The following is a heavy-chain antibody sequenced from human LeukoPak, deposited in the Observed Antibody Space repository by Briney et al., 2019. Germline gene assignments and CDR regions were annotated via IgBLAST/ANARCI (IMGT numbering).Heavy chain of an antibody. Sequence: GGSLRLSCAASGFTFSSYWMHWVRQAPGKGLVWVSRINSDGSSTSYADSVKGRFTVSRDNAGNSLFLQMNNLRAEDMAVYYCARVSLYHYYMDVWGKGTTVTVSS. V-gene: IGHV3-74*01. CDR3: ARVSLYHYYMDV. J-gene: IGHJ6*03. CDR2: INSDGSST. CDR1: GFTFSSYW.